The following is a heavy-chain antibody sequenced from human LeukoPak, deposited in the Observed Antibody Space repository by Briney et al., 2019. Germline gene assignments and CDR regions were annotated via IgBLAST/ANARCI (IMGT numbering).Heavy chain of an antibody. D-gene: IGHD2-2*01. CDR1: GGTFSSYA. Sequence: SVKVSCKASGGTFSSYAISWVRQAPGQGLEWMGRIIPIFGAANYAQKFQGRVTITADKSTSTAYMELSSLRSEDTAVYYCARGVPATSFDYWGQGTLVTVSS. CDR2: IIPIFGAA. V-gene: IGHV1-69*06. J-gene: IGHJ4*02. CDR3: ARGVPATSFDY.